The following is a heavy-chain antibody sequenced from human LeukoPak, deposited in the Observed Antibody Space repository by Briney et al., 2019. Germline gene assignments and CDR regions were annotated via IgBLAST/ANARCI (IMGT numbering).Heavy chain of an antibody. J-gene: IGHJ3*02. CDR3: ARDRAVGPPIFDAFDI. CDR1: GYIFTDNY. V-gene: IGHV1-2*02. D-gene: IGHD1-26*01. CDR2: IDPKSGDI. Sequence: ASVRVSCKASGYIFTDNYMHWVRQAPGQGLEWMGWIDPKSGDINYAQKFQGRVTMTRDTSITTAYMELSSLTSDDTAIYYCARDRAVGPPIFDAFDIWGRGTMIAVSS.